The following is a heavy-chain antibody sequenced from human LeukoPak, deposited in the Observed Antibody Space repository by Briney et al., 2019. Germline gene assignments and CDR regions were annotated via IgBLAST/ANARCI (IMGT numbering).Heavy chain of an antibody. J-gene: IGHJ5*02. D-gene: IGHD6-13*01. Sequence: GGSLRLSCAASGFTFSSYAMSWVRQAPGKGLEWVSAISGSGGSTHYADSVKGRFTISRDNSKNTLYLQMNSLRAEDTAVYYCAKEDAAAGIWGGRNWFDPWGQGTLVTVSS. CDR1: GFTFSSYA. CDR2: ISGSGGST. CDR3: AKEDAAAGIWGGRNWFDP. V-gene: IGHV3-23*01.